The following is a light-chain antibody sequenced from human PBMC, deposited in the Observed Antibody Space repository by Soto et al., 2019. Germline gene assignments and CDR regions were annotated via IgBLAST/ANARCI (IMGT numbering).Light chain of an antibody. J-gene: IGKJ1*01. Sequence: DIQMTQSPSTLSASVGDRVTITCRASQSVTINLAWYQQKPGKAPKLLIQKASILESGVPSRFSGSGSGTELTLTISSLQPDDFATYYCQQYQSHSTFGQGTKVEIK. CDR3: QQYQSHST. CDR2: KAS. CDR1: QSVTIN. V-gene: IGKV1-5*03.